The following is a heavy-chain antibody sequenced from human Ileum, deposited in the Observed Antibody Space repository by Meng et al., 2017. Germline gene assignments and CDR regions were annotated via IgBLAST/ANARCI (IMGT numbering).Heavy chain of an antibody. CDR2: IDHLGIA. CDR3: ARHGGYYQDF. V-gene: IGHV4-4*02. D-gene: IGHD4-23*01. CDR1: GASMSVVSY. J-gene: IGHJ4*02. Sequence: QGQVQESGPGLVKASETLSLTCSVSGASMSVVSYWSWVRQSPGKGLEWIGQIDHLGIAYYKLSLKSRVTMSIDQSKSQFSLRLTSVSAADTAVYYCARHGGYYQDFWGQGTLVTVSS.